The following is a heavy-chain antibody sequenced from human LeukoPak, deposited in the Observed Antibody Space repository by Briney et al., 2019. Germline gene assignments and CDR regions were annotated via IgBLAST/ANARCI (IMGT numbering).Heavy chain of an antibody. CDR1: GFPFSNYA. Sequence: GGSLRLSCVASGFPFSNYAMNWVRQAPGKGREWVSGISVRGTNTYYAESVKGRFTISRDNSKNTLYLQMSSLRAEDTAVYYCARDRRTIQTYHTFYYMDVWGKGTTVTVSS. V-gene: IGHV3-23*01. J-gene: IGHJ6*03. CDR2: ISVRGTNT. D-gene: IGHD2-2*02. CDR3: ARDRRTIQTYHTFYYMDV.